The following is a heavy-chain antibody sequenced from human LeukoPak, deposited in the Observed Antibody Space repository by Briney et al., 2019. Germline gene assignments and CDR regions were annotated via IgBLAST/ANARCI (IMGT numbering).Heavy chain of an antibody. CDR3: ATLKGGGTYYFDY. D-gene: IGHD2-15*01. J-gene: IGHJ4*02. Sequence: SGGSLRLSCAASGFTFSSYAMSRVRQAPGKGLEWVSAISGSGGSTYYADSVKGRFTISRDNSKNTLYLQMNSLLAEDTAVYYCATLKGGGTYYFDYWGQGTLVTVSS. CDR1: GFTFSSYA. V-gene: IGHV3-23*01. CDR2: ISGSGGST.